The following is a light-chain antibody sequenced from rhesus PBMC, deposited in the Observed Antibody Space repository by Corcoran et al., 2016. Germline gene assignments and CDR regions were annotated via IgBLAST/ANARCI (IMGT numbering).Light chain of an antibody. CDR1: SSDIGGSNR. Sequence: QSAPTQSPSVSGSPGQSVTISCPGTSSDIGGSNRVSWYQLPPGKAPKVLIYAVIKRPSGVSDRFSGSKSGNTASLPISGLQAEDEADYYCSSYATFNTFTFGSGTRLTVL. J-gene: IGLJ1*01. CDR3: SSYATFNTFT. CDR2: AVI. V-gene: IGLV2-13*03.